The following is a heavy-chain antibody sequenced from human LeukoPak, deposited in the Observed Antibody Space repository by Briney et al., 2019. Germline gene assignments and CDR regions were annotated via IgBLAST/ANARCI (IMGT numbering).Heavy chain of an antibody. D-gene: IGHD6-13*01. CDR2: IYTSGST. CDR3: ARGYSSSWYGRLVFDY. V-gene: IGHV4-61*02. J-gene: IGHJ4*02. Sequence: SSETLSLTCTVSGGSISSGSYYWSWIRQPAGKGLEWIGRIYTSGSTNYNPSLKSRVTISVDTSKNQFSLKLSSVTAADTAVYYCARGYSSSWYGRLVFDYWGQGTLVTVSS. CDR1: GGSISSGSYY.